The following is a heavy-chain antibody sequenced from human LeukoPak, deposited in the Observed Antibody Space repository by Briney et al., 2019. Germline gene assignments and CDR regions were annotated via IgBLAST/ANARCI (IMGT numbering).Heavy chain of an antibody. CDR3: ARRRGRYSGDAFDI. J-gene: IGHJ3*02. Sequence: GEPLKISCKGSGYRFTSYWIGWVRQMTGKGLAWMGIIYPGDSDTRYSPSFQSQVTISADKCISTAYLQWSSLKASDTAMYDCARRRGRYSGDAFDIWGQGTMVTVSS. D-gene: IGHD1-26*01. CDR1: GYRFTSYW. CDR2: IYPGDSDT. V-gene: IGHV5-51*01.